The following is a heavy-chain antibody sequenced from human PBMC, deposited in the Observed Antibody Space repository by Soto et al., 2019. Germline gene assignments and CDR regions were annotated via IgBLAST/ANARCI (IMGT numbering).Heavy chain of an antibody. CDR3: ARLLFFPTVTTLDGPIDY. D-gene: IGHD4-17*01. CDR1: GYTFTSYY. CDR2: INPSGGST. V-gene: IGHV1-46*03. J-gene: IGHJ4*02. Sequence: ASVKVSCKASGYTFTSYYMHWVRQAPGQGLEWMGIINPSGGSTSYAQKFQGRVTMTRDTSTSTVYMELSSLRSEDTAVYYCARLLFFPTVTTLDGPIDYWGQGTLVTVSS.